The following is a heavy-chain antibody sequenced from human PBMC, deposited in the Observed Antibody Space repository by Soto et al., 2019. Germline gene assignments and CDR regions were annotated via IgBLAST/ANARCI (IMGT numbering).Heavy chain of an antibody. Sequence: EVQLLESGGGLVQPGGSLRLSCAASGFTFRSYAMNWVRQAPGKGLEWVSVISGSGGSTYYADSVKGRFTISRDNSKNTLYLQMNSLIAEDTAVYYCASRSSGWYFDYCGQGPLVTVSS. CDR3: ASRSSGWYFDY. CDR2: ISGSGGST. D-gene: IGHD6-19*01. V-gene: IGHV3-23*01. J-gene: IGHJ4*02. CDR1: GFTFRSYA.